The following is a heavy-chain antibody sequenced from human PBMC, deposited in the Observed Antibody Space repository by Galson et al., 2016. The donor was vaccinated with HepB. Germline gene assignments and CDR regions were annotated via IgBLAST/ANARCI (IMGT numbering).Heavy chain of an antibody. J-gene: IGHJ5*02. CDR2: IFYTGTT. V-gene: IGHV4-39*01. D-gene: IGHD1-1*01. CDR1: GDSIRSDSDY. CDR3: ARHGELDSDRGWFDP. Sequence: LSLTCIVSGDSIRSDSDYWGWVRQSPGKGLEWIGSIFYTGTTYYNPSIQSRLTLFLDTSSNQFSLRLRSVTAADTALYSCARHGELDSDRGWFDPWGQGTLVTVSS.